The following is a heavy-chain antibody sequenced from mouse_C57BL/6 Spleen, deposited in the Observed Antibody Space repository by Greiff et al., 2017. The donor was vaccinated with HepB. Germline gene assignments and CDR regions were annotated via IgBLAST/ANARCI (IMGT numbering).Heavy chain of an antibody. V-gene: IGHV5-17*01. CDR3: AKAYYSNAWFAY. CDR2: ISSGSSTI. J-gene: IGHJ3*01. D-gene: IGHD2-5*01. Sequence: EVKLVESGGGLVKPGGSLKLSCAASGFTLSDYGMHWVRQAPEKGLEWVAYISSGSSTIYYADTVKGRFTISRDNAKNTLFLQMTSLRSEDTAMYYCAKAYYSNAWFAYWGQGTLVTVSA. CDR1: GFTLSDYG.